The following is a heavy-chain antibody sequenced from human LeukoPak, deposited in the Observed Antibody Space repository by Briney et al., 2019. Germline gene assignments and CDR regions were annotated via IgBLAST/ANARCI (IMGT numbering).Heavy chain of an antibody. D-gene: IGHD6-6*01. CDR1: GFTFSSYA. CDR2: ISGSGGST. CDR3: AKDAPYSSSYGGDY. J-gene: IGHJ4*02. V-gene: IGHV3-23*01. Sequence: GGSLRLSCAASGFTFSSYAMSWVRQAPGKGLEWVLAISGSGGSTYYADSVKGRFTISRDNSKNTLYLQMNSLRAEDAAVYYCAKDAPYSSSYGGDYWGQGTLVTVSS.